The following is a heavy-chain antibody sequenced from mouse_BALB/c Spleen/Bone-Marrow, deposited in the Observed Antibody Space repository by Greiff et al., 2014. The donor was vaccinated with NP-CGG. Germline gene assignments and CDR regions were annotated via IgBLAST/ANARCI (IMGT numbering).Heavy chain of an antibody. J-gene: IGHJ4*01. CDR2: IYWDDDK. D-gene: IGHD1-2*01. V-gene: IGHV8-12*01. Sequence: QVQLKQSGPGILQPSQTLSLTCSFSGFSLSTSGMGVSWIRQPSGKGLEWLAHIYWDDDKRYNPSLKSRLTISKDTSSNQVFLKITSVDTADTATYYCARKDYGYSYAMDYWGQGTSVTVSS. CDR3: ARKDYGYSYAMDY. CDR1: GFSLSTSGMG.